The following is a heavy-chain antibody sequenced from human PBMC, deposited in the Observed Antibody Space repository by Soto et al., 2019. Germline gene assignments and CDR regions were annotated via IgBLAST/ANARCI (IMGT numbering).Heavy chain of an antibody. V-gene: IGHV3-7*05. CDR1: GFTFSSYW. D-gene: IGHD2-2*02. CDR2: IKQDGSEK. CDR3: ASDCSSTSCYIDY. J-gene: IGHJ4*02. Sequence: GGSLRLSCAASGFTFSSYWMSWVRQAPGKGLEWVANIKQDGSEKYYVDSVKGRFTISRDNAKNSLYLQMNSLRAEDTAVYYCASDCSSTSCYIDYWGQGTLVTVSS.